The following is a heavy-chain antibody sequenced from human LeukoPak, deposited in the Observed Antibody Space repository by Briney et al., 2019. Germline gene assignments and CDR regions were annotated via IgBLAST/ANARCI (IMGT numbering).Heavy chain of an antibody. D-gene: IGHD3/OR15-3a*01. CDR1: RFTFSSNW. CDR2: INPDGTVK. CDR3: LMFGSSGS. Sequence: GGSLRLSCTASRFTFSSNWMGRVRQAPGKGLEWVANINPDGTVKFYVGSVKGRFTISRDNAKNSLYLQMNSLRVEETAVYYCLMFGSSGSWGQGTLVTVPS. J-gene: IGHJ5*02. V-gene: IGHV3-7*05.